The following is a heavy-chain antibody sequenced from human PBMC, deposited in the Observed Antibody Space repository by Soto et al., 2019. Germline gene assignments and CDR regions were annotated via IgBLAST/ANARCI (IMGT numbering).Heavy chain of an antibody. Sequence: SETLSLTCTVSGGSITNDNYYWGWIRQPPGKGLEWIGYVYYSGSSHYNPSLKSRLIISMDTSKNQFSLRLSSVTAADTAVYFCARAPVGLDTISYFDYWGQGKLVTVSS. D-gene: IGHD3-3*01. CDR2: VYYSGSS. CDR3: ARAPVGLDTISYFDY. V-gene: IGHV4-30-4*01. CDR1: GGSITNDNYY. J-gene: IGHJ4*02.